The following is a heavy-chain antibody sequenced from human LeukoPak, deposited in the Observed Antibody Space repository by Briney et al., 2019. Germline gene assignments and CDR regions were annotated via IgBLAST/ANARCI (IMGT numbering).Heavy chain of an antibody. J-gene: IGHJ4*02. CDR2: IYSGGST. Sequence: GGSLRLSCAASGFTVSSNYMSWVRQAPGRGLEWVSVIYSGGSTYYADSVKGRFTISRDNSKNTLYLQMNSLRAEDTAVYYCAKDLVGYSSSSNYWGQGTLVTVSS. CDR1: GFTVSSNY. CDR3: AKDLVGYSSSSNY. D-gene: IGHD6-6*01. V-gene: IGHV3-53*01.